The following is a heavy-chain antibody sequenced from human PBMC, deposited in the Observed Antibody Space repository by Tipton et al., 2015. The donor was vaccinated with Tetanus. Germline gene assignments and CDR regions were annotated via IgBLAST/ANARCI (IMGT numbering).Heavy chain of an antibody. D-gene: IGHD3-16*01. J-gene: IGHJ3*02. Sequence: TLSLTCTVSGASINSGGYYWTWIRQRPGKGLEWIGYRYYTGSTYYTPYLRSRVTISFDTSQNQFSLNLTSVTAADTAVYYCARLYGSTWSDYGAFEIWGRGTLVTVSS. CDR3: ARLYGSTWSDYGAFEI. CDR1: GASINSGGYY. V-gene: IGHV4-31*03. CDR2: RYYTGST.